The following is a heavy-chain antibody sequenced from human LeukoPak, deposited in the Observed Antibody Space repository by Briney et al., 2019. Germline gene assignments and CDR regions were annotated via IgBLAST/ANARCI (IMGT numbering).Heavy chain of an antibody. CDR2: INAGNGNT. CDR1: GYTFTSYG. J-gene: IGHJ6*02. CDR3: ARDLPRVMIPYYYYGMDV. V-gene: IGHV1-3*01. Sequence: ASVKVSCKASGYTFTSYGISWVRQAPGQGLEWMGWINAGNGNTKYSQKFQGRVTITRDTSASTAYMELSSLRSEDTAVYYCARDLPRVMIPYYYYGMDVWGQGTTVTVSS. D-gene: IGHD3-16*01.